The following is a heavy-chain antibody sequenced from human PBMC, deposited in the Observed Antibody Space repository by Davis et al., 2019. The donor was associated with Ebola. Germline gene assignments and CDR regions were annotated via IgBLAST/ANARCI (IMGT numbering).Heavy chain of an antibody. J-gene: IGHJ1*01. Sequence: GGSLRLSCAASGFTFSSYSMNWVRQAPGKGLEWVSSISSSSSYIYYADSVKGRFTISRDNAKNSLYLQMNGLRAEDTAVYYCARDSMIVVAYGGYFQHWGQGTLVTVSS. CDR3: ARDSMIVVAYGGYFQH. D-gene: IGHD3-22*01. CDR2: ISSSSSYI. V-gene: IGHV3-21*01. CDR1: GFTFSSYS.